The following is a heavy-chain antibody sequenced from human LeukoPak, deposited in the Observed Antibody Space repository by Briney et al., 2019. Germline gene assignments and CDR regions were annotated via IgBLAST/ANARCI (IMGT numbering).Heavy chain of an antibody. CDR1: GGSFSDYY. CDR2: ISHSGST. CDR3: VGDGRYYGMDV. V-gene: IGHV4-34*01. J-gene: IGHJ6*02. Sequence: PSETLSLTCAVYGGSFSDYYWNWIRQPPGKGLEWIGEISHSGSTNYNPSLKSRVTISVDTSKNQFSLKLSSVTAADTAVYYCVGDGRYYGMDVWGQGTTVTVSS. D-gene: IGHD5-24*01.